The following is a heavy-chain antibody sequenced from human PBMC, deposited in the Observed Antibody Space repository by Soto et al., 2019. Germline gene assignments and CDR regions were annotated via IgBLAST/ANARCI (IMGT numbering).Heavy chain of an antibody. Sequence: GESLKISCTGFGYTFTTFWTTWVRQMPGKGLEWTGRIDPSDSKTKYSPSFQGHVSISVDKSIRTAYLQWSSLKASDTAIYYCARLYCNSDTCDSWFDPWGQGSLVTVSS. CDR2: IDPSDSKT. CDR3: ARLYCNSDTCDSWFDP. J-gene: IGHJ5*02. D-gene: IGHD2-2*01. CDR1: GYTFTTFW. V-gene: IGHV5-10-1*01.